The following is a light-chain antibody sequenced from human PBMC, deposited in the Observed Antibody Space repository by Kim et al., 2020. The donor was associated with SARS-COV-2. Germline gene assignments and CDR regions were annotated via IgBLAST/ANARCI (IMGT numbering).Light chain of an antibody. Sequence: SLSPGERATLSCRASESVSDNLAWLQQKPGQAPRLLVHSASSRATGIPDRFSGSESGTDFTIISSLEPEDFAVYFCQQYAATPITFGQGTRLEIK. CDR1: ESVSDN. CDR3: QQYAATPIT. J-gene: IGKJ5*01. CDR2: SAS. V-gene: IGKV3-20*01.